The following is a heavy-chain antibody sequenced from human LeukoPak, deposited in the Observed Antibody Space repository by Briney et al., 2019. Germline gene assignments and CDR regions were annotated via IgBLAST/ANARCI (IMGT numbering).Heavy chain of an antibody. J-gene: IGHJ4*02. CDR2: ISGSGGST. CDR1: GFTFSSYG. V-gene: IGHV3-23*01. D-gene: IGHD3-10*01. Sequence: GGSLRLSCAASGFTFSSYGMSWVRQAPGKGLEWVSAISGSGGSTYYADSVKGRFTISRDNSKNTLYLQMNSLRAEDTAVYYCAKDLGSLWFGELFDYWGQGTLVTVSS. CDR3: AKDLGSLWFGELFDY.